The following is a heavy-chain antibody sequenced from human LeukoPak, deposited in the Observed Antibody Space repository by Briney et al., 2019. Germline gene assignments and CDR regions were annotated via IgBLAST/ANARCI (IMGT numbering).Heavy chain of an antibody. D-gene: IGHD6-6*01. CDR3: ARISHTEKYCRDF. J-gene: IGHJ4*02. Sequence: GGSLRLSCAASGFTFSSYWMNWVRQAPGKGLEWVANIKQDGSETYYVDSVEGRSTISRDNAENSLYLQMDSLRAEDTAVYYCARISHTEKYCRDFWGQGTLVTVSS. CDR2: IKQDGSET. V-gene: IGHV3-7*01. CDR1: GFTFSSYW.